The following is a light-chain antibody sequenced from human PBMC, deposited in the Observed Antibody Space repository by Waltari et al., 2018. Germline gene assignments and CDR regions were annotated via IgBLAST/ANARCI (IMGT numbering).Light chain of an antibody. CDR1: NVGRKT. Sequence: SYVLTQPPSESVAPGQAATITCGGNNVGRKTVHWYQQKPGQAPVLVVYDDSERASGIPERFSGSKSGDTATLTISRVEVGDEADYSCQVWDGGRVVFGGGTKLTVL. CDR2: DDS. CDR3: QVWDGGRVV. J-gene: IGLJ2*01. V-gene: IGLV3-21*02.